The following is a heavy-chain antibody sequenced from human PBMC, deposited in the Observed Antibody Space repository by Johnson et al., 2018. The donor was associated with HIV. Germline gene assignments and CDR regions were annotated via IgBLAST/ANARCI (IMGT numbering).Heavy chain of an antibody. V-gene: IGHV3-15*01. CDR1: GFTFNNAW. J-gene: IGHJ3*02. D-gene: IGHD1-14*01. CDR3: AKFLPGHDAFDI. CDR2: IKSKTDGGTT. Sequence: VQLVESGGGLVKPGGSLRLSCAASGFTFNNAWMSWVRQAPGKGLEWVGRIKSKTDGGTTDYAAPVKGRFTISRDDSKNTLYLQMNSLKTEDTAVYYCAKFLPGHDAFDIWGQGTMVTVSS.